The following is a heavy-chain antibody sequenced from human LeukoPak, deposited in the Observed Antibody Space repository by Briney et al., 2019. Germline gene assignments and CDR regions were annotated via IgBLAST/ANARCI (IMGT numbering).Heavy chain of an antibody. CDR3: AREREHSFDY. V-gene: IGHV6-1*01. D-gene: IGHD1-26*01. Sequence: SQTLSLTCAISGDSVSSNSVAWNWIRQTPSRGLEWLGRTYYRSKWYNDYAVSVKSRITINADTSKNQFSLQLNSVSPEDTAVYYCAREREHSFDYWGRGTLVTVSS. CDR1: GDSVSSNSVA. J-gene: IGHJ4*02. CDR2: TYYRSKWYN.